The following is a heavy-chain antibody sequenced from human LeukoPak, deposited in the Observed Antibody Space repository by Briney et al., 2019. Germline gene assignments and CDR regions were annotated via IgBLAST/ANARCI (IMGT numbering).Heavy chain of an antibody. CDR2: ISAYNGDT. CDR3: ARVPDYYGSGSYYYYYYMDV. J-gene: IGHJ6*03. Sequence: GASVKVSCKASGYTFTSYGISWVRQAPGQGLEWIGCISAYNGDTNYAQKLQGRVTMTTDTSTSTAYMELRSLRSDDTGVYYCARVPDYYGSGSYYYYYYMDVWGKGTTVTISS. CDR1: GYTFTSYG. V-gene: IGHV1-18*01. D-gene: IGHD3-10*01.